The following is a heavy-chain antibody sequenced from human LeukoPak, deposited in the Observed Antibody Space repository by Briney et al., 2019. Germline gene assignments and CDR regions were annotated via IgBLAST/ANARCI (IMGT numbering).Heavy chain of an antibody. D-gene: IGHD6-13*01. V-gene: IGHV4-34*01. J-gene: IGHJ6*03. CDR3: ASSRRYSSSWYGYYYMDV. Sequence: PSETLSLTCAVYGGSFSGYYWSWIRQPPGKGLEWIGEINHSGSTNYNPSLKSRVTISVDTSKNQFSLKLSSVTAADTAVYYCASSRRYSSSWYGYYYMDVWGKGTTVIVSS. CDR2: INHSGST. CDR1: GGSFSGYY.